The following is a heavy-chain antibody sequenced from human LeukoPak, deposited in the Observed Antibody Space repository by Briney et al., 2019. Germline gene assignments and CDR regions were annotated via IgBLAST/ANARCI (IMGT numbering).Heavy chain of an antibody. Sequence: SETLSLTCAVYGGSFSGYYWSWIRQPPGKGLEWIGEINHSGSTNYNPSLKSRVTISVDPSKNQFSLKLSSVTAADTAVYYCARRLIGQAKGDYDILTGYYSWGNYYYYYYMDVWGKGTTVTVSS. J-gene: IGHJ6*03. D-gene: IGHD3-9*01. CDR2: INHSGST. CDR3: ARRLIGQAKGDYDILTGYYSWGNYYYYYYMDV. V-gene: IGHV4-34*01. CDR1: GGSFSGYY.